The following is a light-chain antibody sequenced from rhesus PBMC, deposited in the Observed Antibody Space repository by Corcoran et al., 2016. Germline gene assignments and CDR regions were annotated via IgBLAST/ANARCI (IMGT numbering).Light chain of an antibody. CDR1: PNIYSN. Sequence: DIQMTQSPSALSASVGDRVTISCRASPNIYSNLAWYPQKPGKAPKLLIYAASSLQTGIPSRFSGSGSGTDFTLTISSLQPEDSAAYYCQHYYDNPYSFGQGTKVEIK. CDR3: QHYYDNPYS. V-gene: IGKV1S12*01. CDR2: AAS. J-gene: IGKJ2*01.